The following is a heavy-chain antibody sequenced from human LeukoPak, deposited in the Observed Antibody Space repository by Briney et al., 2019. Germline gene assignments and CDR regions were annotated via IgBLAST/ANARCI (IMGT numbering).Heavy chain of an antibody. CDR3: ARVHHSSSWGTDDY. D-gene: IGHD6-6*01. Sequence: PGGSLRLSCAASGFTFSSYWMSWVRQAPGKGLEWVANIKEDGSEKYCADSVKGRFTISGDNAKNSLYLQMNSLRAEDTAVYYCARVHHSSSWGTDDYWGQGTLVTVSP. CDR2: IKEDGSEK. CDR1: GFTFSSYW. V-gene: IGHV3-7*01. J-gene: IGHJ4*02.